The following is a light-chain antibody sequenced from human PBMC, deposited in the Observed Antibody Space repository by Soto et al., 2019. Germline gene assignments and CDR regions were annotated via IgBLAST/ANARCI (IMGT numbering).Light chain of an antibody. CDR2: GIS. CDR1: QSVTNSY. J-gene: IGKJ1*01. Sequence: EVVLTQSPGTLSLFPGERATLSCRASQSVTNSYLAWYQQKPGQAPRPLIYGISNRATGIPDRFSGSGSGTDFTLTISTLESEDFAVYYCHQYGSSWTFGQGTKVEIK. V-gene: IGKV3-20*01. CDR3: HQYGSSWT.